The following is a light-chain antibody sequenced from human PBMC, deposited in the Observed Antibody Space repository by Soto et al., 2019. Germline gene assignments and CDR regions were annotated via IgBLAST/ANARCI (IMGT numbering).Light chain of an antibody. Sequence: EIVLTQSPVTLSLSPGETATLFCKASQSVGIYLGWCQQKPGQAPRVLIYDATNRAGGVPDRFSGSGSGTDFTLTISSLEADDSAVYYCHQRDIWPPLTFGGGTKLEIK. V-gene: IGKV3-11*01. J-gene: IGKJ4*01. CDR3: HQRDIWPPLT. CDR1: QSVGIY. CDR2: DAT.